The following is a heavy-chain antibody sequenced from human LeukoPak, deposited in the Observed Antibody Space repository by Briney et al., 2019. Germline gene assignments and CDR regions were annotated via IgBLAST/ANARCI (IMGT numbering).Heavy chain of an antibody. J-gene: IGHJ3*02. Sequence: ASVKVSCKASEYTFTGYCMHWVRQAPGQGLEWMGWINPNSGGTNYTQKFQGRVTMTRDTSISTAYMELSRLRSDDTAVYYCARNLGYDAFDIWGQGTMVTVSS. CDR3: ARNLGYDAFDI. CDR1: EYTFTGYC. CDR2: INPNSGGT. V-gene: IGHV1-2*02. D-gene: IGHD3-16*01.